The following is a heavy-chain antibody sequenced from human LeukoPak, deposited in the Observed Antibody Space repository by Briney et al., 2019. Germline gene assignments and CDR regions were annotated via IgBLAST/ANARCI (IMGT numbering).Heavy chain of an antibody. V-gene: IGHV4-59*12. Sequence: PSETLSLTCTVSGGSISSYYWSWIRQPPGKGLEWIGYIYYSGSTNYNPSLKSRVTMSVDTSKNQFSLKLSSVTAADTAVYYCARVPYYYDSSGHYSGYFDYWGQGTLVTVSS. CDR1: GGSISSYY. J-gene: IGHJ4*02. CDR3: ARVPYYYDSSGHYSGYFDY. D-gene: IGHD3-22*01. CDR2: IYYSGST.